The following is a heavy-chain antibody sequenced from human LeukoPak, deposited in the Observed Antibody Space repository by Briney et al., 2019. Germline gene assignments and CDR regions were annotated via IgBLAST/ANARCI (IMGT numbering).Heavy chain of an antibody. D-gene: IGHD2-2*01. CDR1: GGTFSSYT. Sequence: GASVKVSCKASGGTFSSYTISWVRQAPGQGIEWMGRIIPILGIANYDQKFQGRVTITADKSTSTAYMELSSLRSEDTAVYYCARDMGYCSSTSCYRIDYYYYYGMDVWGQGTTVTVSS. CDR3: ARDMGYCSSTSCYRIDYYYYYGMDV. V-gene: IGHV1-69*04. J-gene: IGHJ6*02. CDR2: IIPILGIA.